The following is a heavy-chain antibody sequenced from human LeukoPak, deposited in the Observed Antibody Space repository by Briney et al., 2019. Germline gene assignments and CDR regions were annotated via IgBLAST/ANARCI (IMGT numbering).Heavy chain of an antibody. Sequence: ASVKVSCKASGYTFTGYYMHWVRQAPGQGLEWMGWINPNSGGTNYAQKFQGRVTMTRDTSISTAYMELSRLRSDDTAVYYCASPITTTGWDYYYGMDVWGQGTTVTVSS. J-gene: IGHJ6*02. CDR3: ASPITTTGWDYYYGMDV. D-gene: IGHD1-26*01. V-gene: IGHV1-2*02. CDR2: INPNSGGT. CDR1: GYTFTGYY.